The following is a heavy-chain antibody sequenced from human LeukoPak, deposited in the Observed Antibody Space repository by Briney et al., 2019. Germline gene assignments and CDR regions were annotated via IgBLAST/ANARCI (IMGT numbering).Heavy chain of an antibody. D-gene: IGHD2-2*01. CDR2: IYCSGGT. Sequence: SETLSLTCTVSGGSMTNQYWNWIRQPPGKGLEWIGYIYCSGGTNYNPSLKSRVTISIDTSRNQLSLKLSSLTAADTAIYYCTREVPAAGHFDLWGRGTLVTVSS. CDR3: TREVPAAGHFDL. CDR1: GGSMTNQY. V-gene: IGHV4-59*11. J-gene: IGHJ2*01.